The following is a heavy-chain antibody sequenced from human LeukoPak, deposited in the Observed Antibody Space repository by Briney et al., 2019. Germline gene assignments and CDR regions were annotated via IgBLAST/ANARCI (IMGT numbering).Heavy chain of an antibody. J-gene: IGHJ2*01. CDR3: ARDQTTVTTAAWYFDL. D-gene: IGHD4-17*01. CDR1: GGSISTYY. V-gene: IGHV4-59*01. CDR2: IHYSGRS. Sequence: PSETLSLTCTVSGGSISTYYWSWIRQHPATGLEWVGSIHYSGRSNSNPSLTGRLTISVDTSKNQFSLKLSSVTASDTAVYYCARDQTTVTTAAWYFDLWGRGTLVTVSS.